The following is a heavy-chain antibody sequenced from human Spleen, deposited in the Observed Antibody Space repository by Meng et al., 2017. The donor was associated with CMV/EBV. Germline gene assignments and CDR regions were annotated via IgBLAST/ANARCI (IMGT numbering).Heavy chain of an antibody. V-gene: IGHV4-39*07. CDR2: IYYSGST. CDR1: GGSISSSNYY. J-gene: IGHJ5*02. D-gene: IGHD3-3*01. CDR3: RCITIFGVAITPLDL. Sequence: SETLSLTCTVSGGSISSSNYYWGWIRQPPGKGLEWIGSIYYSGSTYYNPSLKSRVTISVDTSKNQFSLKLSSVTAADTAVYYCRCITIFGVAITPLDLWGQGTLVTVSS.